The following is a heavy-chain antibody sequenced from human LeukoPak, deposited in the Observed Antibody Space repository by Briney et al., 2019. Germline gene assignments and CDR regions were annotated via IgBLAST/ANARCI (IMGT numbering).Heavy chain of an antibody. CDR1: GYTFTSYD. D-gene: IGHD1-1*01. J-gene: IGHJ4*02. CDR3: AILNARLVDY. Sequence: ASVKVSCKASGYTFTSYDINWVRQATGQGLEWMGWMNPNSGVTNYAQKFQGRVTMTRDTSISTAYMELSRLRSDDTAVYYCAILNARLVDYWGQGTLVTVSS. V-gene: IGHV1-2*02. CDR2: MNPNSGVT.